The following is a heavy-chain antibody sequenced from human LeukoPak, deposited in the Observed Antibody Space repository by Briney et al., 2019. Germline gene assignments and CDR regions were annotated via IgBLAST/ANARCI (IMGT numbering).Heavy chain of an antibody. V-gene: IGHV1-2*06. Sequence: GASVKVSCKASGYTFTGYYMHWVRQAPGQGLEWMGRINPNSGGTNYAQKFQGRVTMTRDTPISTAYMELSRLRSDDTAVYYCARVRLWFGDYYFDYWGQGTLVTVSS. CDR2: INPNSGGT. J-gene: IGHJ4*02. D-gene: IGHD3-10*01. CDR1: GYTFTGYY. CDR3: ARVRLWFGDYYFDY.